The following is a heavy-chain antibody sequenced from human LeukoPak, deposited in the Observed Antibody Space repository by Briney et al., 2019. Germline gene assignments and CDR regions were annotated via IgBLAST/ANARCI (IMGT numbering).Heavy chain of an antibody. D-gene: IGHD2-15*01. J-gene: IGHJ4*02. Sequence: ASVTVSCKASGYTFTNYGITWVRQAPGQGLEWMGCISTYNGNTNYAQKFQGRVTMTKDTSTSTAYMELRNLRSDDTAVYYCARRGGVATQDYWGLGALVTVSS. CDR3: ARRGGVATQDY. CDR2: ISTYNGNT. CDR1: GYTFTNYG. V-gene: IGHV1-18*01.